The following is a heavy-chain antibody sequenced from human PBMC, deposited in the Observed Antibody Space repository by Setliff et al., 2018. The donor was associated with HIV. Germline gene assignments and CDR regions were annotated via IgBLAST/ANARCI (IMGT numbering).Heavy chain of an antibody. D-gene: IGHD3-22*01. CDR2: IDPSDSYT. CDR1: GYSFTSYW. V-gene: IGHV5-10-1*01. Sequence: PGESPKISCKGSGYSFTSYWINWVRQMPGKGLEWMGRIDPSDSYTNYNPSFQGHVTISADKSISTAYLQWSSLKASDTAMYYCASHDYYDSSVYYYRFDYWGQGTLVTVSS. CDR3: ASHDYYDSSVYYYRFDY. J-gene: IGHJ4*02.